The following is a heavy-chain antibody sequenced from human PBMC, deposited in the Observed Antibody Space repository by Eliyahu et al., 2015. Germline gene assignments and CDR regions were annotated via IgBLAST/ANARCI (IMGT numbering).Heavy chain of an antibody. V-gene: IGHV3-23*01. Sequence: EVQLLESGGGLVQPGGSLRLSCAASGFTFXXYAMSWVRQAPGKGLEWVSAISGSGGSTYYADSVKGRFTISRDNSKNTLYLQMNSLRAEDTAVYYCAKRIAAPPDGSYYFDYWGQGTLVTVSS. J-gene: IGHJ4*02. CDR3: AKRIAAPPDGSYYFDY. CDR2: ISGSGGST. D-gene: IGHD6-6*01. CDR1: GFTFXXYA.